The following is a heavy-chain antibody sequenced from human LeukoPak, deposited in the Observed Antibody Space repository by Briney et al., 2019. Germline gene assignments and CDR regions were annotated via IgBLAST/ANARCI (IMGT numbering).Heavy chain of an antibody. V-gene: IGHV4-34*01. CDR1: GGSFSGYY. CDR3: ARSSGWRGGHFDY. Sequence: SETLSLTCAVYGGSFSGYYWSWLRQPTGKGLEWMGEINYSGSTNYNPSLKSRVTISVDKSKNQFSLKLSSVTAADTAVYYCARSSGWRGGHFDYWGQGTLVTVSS. CDR2: INYSGST. J-gene: IGHJ4*02. D-gene: IGHD6-19*01.